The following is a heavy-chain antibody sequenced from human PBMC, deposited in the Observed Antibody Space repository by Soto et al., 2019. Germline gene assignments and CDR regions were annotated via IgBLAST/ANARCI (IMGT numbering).Heavy chain of an antibody. CDR2: MNPDSGNT. CDR3: AKSADYYYNQMSV. J-gene: IGHJ6*03. Sequence: ASVKVSCKASGNTFSHYEINWVRQATGQGLEWMRWMNPDSGNTGYAQKFQGRVTMTRNTSINTVYMELSSLRPEDTAVYYCAKSADYYYNQMSVWAKGTAVPVS. V-gene: IGHV1-8*02. CDR1: GNTFSHYE.